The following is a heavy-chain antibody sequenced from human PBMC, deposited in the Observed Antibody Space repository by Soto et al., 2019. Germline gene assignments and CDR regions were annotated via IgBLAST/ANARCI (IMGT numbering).Heavy chain of an antibody. Sequence: PGGSLRLSCAASGFTFSSYWMSWVRQAPGKGLEWVANIKQDGSEQYHVDSVKGRFTISRDTAKNPLYLQLNSVRAEDRAFYYCAGGSYGEHDYGGQGTLVTASS. CDR2: IKQDGSEQ. J-gene: IGHJ4*02. D-gene: IGHD1-26*01. CDR3: AGGSYGEHDY. V-gene: IGHV3-7*01. CDR1: GFTFSSYW.